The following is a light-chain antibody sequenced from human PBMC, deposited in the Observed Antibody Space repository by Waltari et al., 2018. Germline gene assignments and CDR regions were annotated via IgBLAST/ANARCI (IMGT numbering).Light chain of an antibody. CDR2: DVS. CDR3: QHYVRLPVT. Sequence: IMLTQSPGTLSLSPGERATLSCRASQIISRALAWYQQKPDQAPRLLIYDVSTRASGIPDRFSGSGSGTDFSLTISRLESEDFAVYYCQHYVRLPVTFGQGTKLEFK. CDR1: QIISRA. V-gene: IGKV3-20*01. J-gene: IGKJ1*01.